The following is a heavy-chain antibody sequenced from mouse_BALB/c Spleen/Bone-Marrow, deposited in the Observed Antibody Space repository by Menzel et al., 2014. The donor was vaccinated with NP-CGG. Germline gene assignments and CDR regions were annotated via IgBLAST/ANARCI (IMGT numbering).Heavy chain of an antibody. CDR3: ARRGFDEGYYAMDY. Sequence: VQLKESGPELVKPGASVKMSCKASGYTFTSYVMHWVKQKPGQGLEWIGYINPYNDGTKYNEKFKGKATLTSDKSSSTAYMELSSLTSEDSAVCYCARRGFDEGYYAMDYWGQGTSVTVSS. CDR1: GYTFTSYV. V-gene: IGHV1-14*01. J-gene: IGHJ4*01. CDR2: INPYNDGT.